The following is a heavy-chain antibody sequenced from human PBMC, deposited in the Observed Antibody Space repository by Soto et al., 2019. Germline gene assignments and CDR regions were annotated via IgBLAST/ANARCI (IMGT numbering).Heavy chain of an antibody. CDR2: IYHSGST. J-gene: IGHJ4*02. CDR1: GDSINSNNW. D-gene: IGHD1-1*01. CDR3: AFPSTNDFDY. Sequence: KPSETLSLTCAVSGDSINSNNWWSWVRQPPGKGLEWIGEIYHSGSTNYNPSLKSRVTMSRDNSRNQFSLILSSVTAADTAVYYCAFPSTNDFDYWGQGTLVTVSS. V-gene: IGHV4-4*02.